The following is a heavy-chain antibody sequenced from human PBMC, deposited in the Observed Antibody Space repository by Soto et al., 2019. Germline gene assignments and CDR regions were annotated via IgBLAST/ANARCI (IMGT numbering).Heavy chain of an antibody. D-gene: IGHD3-3*01. CDR3: ARDVRFLEWLDRNWFDP. V-gene: IGHV1-69*13. CDR2: IIPIFGTA. CDR1: GGTFGSYA. Sequence: SVEVSCKXSGGTFGSYAISWVRQAPGQGLEWMGGIIPIFGTANYAQKFQGRVTITADESTSTAYMELSSLRSEDTAVYYCARDVRFLEWLDRNWFDPWGQGTLVTVSS. J-gene: IGHJ5*02.